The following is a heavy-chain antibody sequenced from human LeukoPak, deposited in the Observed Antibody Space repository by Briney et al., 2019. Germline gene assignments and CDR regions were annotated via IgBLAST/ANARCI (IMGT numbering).Heavy chain of an antibody. V-gene: IGHV4-38-2*02. Sequence: SETLSLTCTVSGYSISSGYYWGWIRQPPGKGLEWIGSIYHSGSTYYNPSLKSRVTISVDTSKNQFSLKLSSVTAADTAVYYCARAEATSGLPHYWGQGTLVTVSS. CDR2: IYHSGST. J-gene: IGHJ4*02. CDR1: GYSISSGYY. D-gene: IGHD3/OR15-3a*01. CDR3: ARAEATSGLPHY.